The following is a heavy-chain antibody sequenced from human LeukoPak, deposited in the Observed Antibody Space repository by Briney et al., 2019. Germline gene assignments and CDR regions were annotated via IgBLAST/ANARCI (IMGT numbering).Heavy chain of an antibody. CDR2: ISGSGGST. V-gene: IGHV3-23*01. Sequence: GGSLRLSCAASGFTVSSNYMSWVRQAPGKGLEWVSAISGSGGSTYYADSVKGRFTISRDNSKNTLYLQMNSLRAEDTAVYYCAKVGYSSSYYFDYWGQGTLVTVSS. CDR3: AKVGYSSSYYFDY. J-gene: IGHJ4*02. D-gene: IGHD6-13*01. CDR1: GFTVSSNY.